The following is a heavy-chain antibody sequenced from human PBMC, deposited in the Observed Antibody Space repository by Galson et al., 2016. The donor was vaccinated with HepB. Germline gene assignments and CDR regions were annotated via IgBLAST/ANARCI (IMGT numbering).Heavy chain of an antibody. V-gene: IGHV1-69*06. CDR1: GGTFSSYA. CDR3: SRDRGGVSSGYSFDY. CDR2: IIPIFGTA. D-gene: IGHD3-22*01. J-gene: IGHJ4*02. Sequence: SVKVSCKASGGTFSSYAISWVRQAPGQGLEWMGGIIPIFGTANYAQKFQGRVTITADKSTSTAYMELSSLRSEDTAVYCCSRDRGGVSSGYSFDYWSQGTLVTVSS.